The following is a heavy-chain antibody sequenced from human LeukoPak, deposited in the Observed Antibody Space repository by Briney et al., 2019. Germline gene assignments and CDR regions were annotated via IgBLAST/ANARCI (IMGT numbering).Heavy chain of an antibody. CDR1: GFTFSLYY. CDR3: ARECYFDGDAFDI. J-gene: IGHJ3*02. CDR2: ISSSGSNI. D-gene: IGHD3-22*01. Sequence: GGSLRLSCAASGFTFSLYYMSWIREAPGKGVEWVSYISSSGSNIYYAHSVKGRFPISRDNAKNSLYVQSNSLRAEDTSVYYCARECYFDGDAFDIWGQGTMVTVSS. V-gene: IGHV3-11*04.